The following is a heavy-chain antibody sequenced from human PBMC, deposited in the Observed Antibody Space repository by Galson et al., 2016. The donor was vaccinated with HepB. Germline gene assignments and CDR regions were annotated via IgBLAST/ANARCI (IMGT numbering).Heavy chain of an antibody. D-gene: IGHD1-7*01. V-gene: IGHV3-23*01. CDR3: AKRPDWNYAAYYFDY. CDR1: GFTFSSYA. CDR2: ITGSGGNT. J-gene: IGHJ4*02. Sequence: SLRLSCAASGFTFSSYAMSWVRQAPGEGLEWVSGITGSGGNTYYADSVKGRFTISRDDSKNTLYLQMNSLRAEETAVYYCAKRPDWNYAAYYFDYWGQGTLVTVSS.